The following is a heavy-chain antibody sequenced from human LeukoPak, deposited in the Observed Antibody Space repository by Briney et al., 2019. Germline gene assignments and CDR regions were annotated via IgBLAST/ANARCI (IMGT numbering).Heavy chain of an antibody. D-gene: IGHD2-15*01. Sequence: GASVKVSCNASGYTFTRYGISWVRQAPGQGLELMGWISANNGDTNSAQKFQGRVTMTTDTSTSTAYMELRSLRSDDTAVYYCARDFFHGHCAGLSCFLLDYWGQGSLVTVSS. CDR1: GYTFTRYG. V-gene: IGHV1-18*01. CDR2: ISANNGDT. J-gene: IGHJ4*02. CDR3: ARDFFHGHCAGLSCFLLDY.